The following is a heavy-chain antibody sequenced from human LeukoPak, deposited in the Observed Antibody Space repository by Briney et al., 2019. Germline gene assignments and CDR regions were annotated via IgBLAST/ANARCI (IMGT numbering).Heavy chain of an antibody. CDR3: AGRELYYYYMDV. J-gene: IGHJ6*03. Sequence: ASVKVSCKCARYSFTLGGNCWIRQAPGQGLEWMGWISAYNGNTNYAQKLQGRVTMTTDTSTSTAYMELRSLRADAAAVYYCAGRELYYYYMDVWGKGTTVTVSS. CDR1: RYSFTLGG. D-gene: IGHD1-7*01. V-gene: IGHV1-18*01. CDR2: ISAYNGNT.